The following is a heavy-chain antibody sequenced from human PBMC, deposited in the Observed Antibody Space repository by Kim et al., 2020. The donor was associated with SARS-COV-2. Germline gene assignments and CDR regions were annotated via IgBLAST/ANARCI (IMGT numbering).Heavy chain of an antibody. J-gene: IGHJ4*02. D-gene: IGHD3-22*01. V-gene: IGHV4-34*01. CDR2: INHSGST. CDR3: ARGLETITMIVVVIPMYQYXLDY. Sequence: SETLSLTCAVYGGSFSGYYWSWIRQPPGKGLEWIGEINHSGSTNYNPSLKSRVTISVDTSKNQFSLKLSSVTAADTAVYYCARGLETITMIVVVIPMYQYXLDYWGQGTLVTVSS. CDR1: GGSFSGYY.